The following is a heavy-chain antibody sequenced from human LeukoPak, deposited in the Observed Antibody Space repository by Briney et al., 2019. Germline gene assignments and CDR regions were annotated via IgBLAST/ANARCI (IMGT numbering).Heavy chain of an antibody. CDR2: IYYSGST. D-gene: IGHD1-26*01. J-gene: IGHJ4*02. CDR3: AGQIVGATRYYFDY. V-gene: IGHV4-39*01. Sequence: SETLSLTCTVSGGSISSSSYYWGWIRQPPGKGLEWIGSIYYSGSTYYNPSLKSRVTISVDTSKNQFSLKLSSVTAADTAVYYCAGQIVGATRYYFDYWGQGTLVTVSS. CDR1: GGSISSSSYY.